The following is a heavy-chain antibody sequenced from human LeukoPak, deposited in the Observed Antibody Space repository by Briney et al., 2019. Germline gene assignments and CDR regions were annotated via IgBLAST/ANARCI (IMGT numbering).Heavy chain of an antibody. D-gene: IGHD6-19*01. J-gene: IGHJ5*02. CDR2: INPNSGGT. Sequence: ASVKVSCKASGYTFTGYYMQWVRQAPGQGLEWMGWINPNSGGTNYAQKFQGRVTMTRDTSISTAYMELSRLRSDDTAVYYCARVMSIAVDNWFDPWGQGTLVTVSS. V-gene: IGHV1-2*02. CDR3: ARVMSIAVDNWFDP. CDR1: GYTFTGYY.